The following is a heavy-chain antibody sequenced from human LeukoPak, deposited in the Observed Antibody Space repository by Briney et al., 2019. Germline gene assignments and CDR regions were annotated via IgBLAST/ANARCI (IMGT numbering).Heavy chain of an antibody. CDR2: ISYDGSNK. CDR3: ARDGALRWLQSYYFDY. V-gene: IGHV3-30-3*01. CDR1: GFTFSSYA. Sequence: GGSLRLSCAASGFTFSSYAMHWVRQAPGKGLEWVAVISYDGSNKYYADSVKGRFTTSRDNSKNTLYLQMNSLRAEDTAVYYCARDGALRWLQSYYFDYWGQGTLVTVSS. J-gene: IGHJ4*02. D-gene: IGHD5-24*01.